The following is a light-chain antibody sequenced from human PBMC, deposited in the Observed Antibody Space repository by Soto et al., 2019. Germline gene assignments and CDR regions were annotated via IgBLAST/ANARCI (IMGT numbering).Light chain of an antibody. Sequence: ETTLTQSPDTLSFSPGEGATLSCRASQIIGSAYLAWYQQKPGQAPRLLIFGASTRATGTPHRFSGSGSGTDFTLTISALESEDGGVYYCQHYGRSPSFGLGTKVEIK. V-gene: IGKV3-20*01. CDR2: GAS. CDR3: QHYGRSPS. CDR1: QIIGSAY. J-gene: IGKJ1*01.